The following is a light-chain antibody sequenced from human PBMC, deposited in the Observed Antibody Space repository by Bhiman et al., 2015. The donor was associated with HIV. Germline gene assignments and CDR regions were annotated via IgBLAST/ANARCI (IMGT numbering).Light chain of an antibody. CDR1: SLRTNY. CDR2: VK. J-gene: IGLJ2*01. V-gene: IGLV3-19*01. CDR3: NSRDSRGNHWV. Sequence: SSELTQDPSVSVALGQTVKITCQGDSLRTNYASWYQKSQDRPLYLSSMVKQPALRDPRPILWLQLRNTASLTITGALAEDEADYYCNSRDSRGNHWVFGGGTKLTVL.